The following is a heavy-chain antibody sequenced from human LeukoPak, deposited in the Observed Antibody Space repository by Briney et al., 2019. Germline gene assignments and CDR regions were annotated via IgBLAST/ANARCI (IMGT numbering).Heavy chain of an antibody. CDR2: IYPGDSDT. V-gene: IGHV5-51*01. CDR1: RYGVTRYW. CDR3: ARGDYMDV. Sequence: KRSRYGVTRYWIDWGGQLIRKGLEWMGIIYPGDSDTRYSPSFQGQVTISADKSISTAYLQWSSLKASDTAMYYCARGDYMDVWGKGTTVTVSS. J-gene: IGHJ6*03.